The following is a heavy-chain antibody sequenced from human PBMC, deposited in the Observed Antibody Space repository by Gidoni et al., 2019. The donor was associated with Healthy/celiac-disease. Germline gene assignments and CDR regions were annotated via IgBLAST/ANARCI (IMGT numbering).Heavy chain of an antibody. D-gene: IGHD3-22*01. CDR2: ISGSGGST. V-gene: IGHV3-23*01. CDR1: GFTFSSYA. CDR3: ALAHYDSSGYYYALPFY. J-gene: IGHJ4*02. Sequence: EVQLLESGGGLVQPGGSLRLSCAASGFTFSSYAMSWVRQAPGKGLEWVSAISGSGGSTYYADSVKGRFTISRDNSKNTLYLQMNSLRAEDTAVYYCALAHYDSSGYYYALPFYWGQGTLVTVSS.